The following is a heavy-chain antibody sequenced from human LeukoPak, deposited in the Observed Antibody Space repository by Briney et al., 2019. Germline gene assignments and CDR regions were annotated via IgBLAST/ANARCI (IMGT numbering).Heavy chain of an antibody. V-gene: IGHV3-23*01. CDR2: ISGSGGST. CDR3: AKTDYYDFWSGYYPFDY. CDR1: GFTFGSYA. Sequence: GGSLRLSCAASGFTFGSYAMSWVRQAPGKGLEWVSAISGSGGSTYYADSVKGRFTISRDNSKNTLYLQMNSLRAEDTAVYYCAKTDYYDFWSGYYPFDYWGQGTLVTVSS. D-gene: IGHD3-3*01. J-gene: IGHJ4*02.